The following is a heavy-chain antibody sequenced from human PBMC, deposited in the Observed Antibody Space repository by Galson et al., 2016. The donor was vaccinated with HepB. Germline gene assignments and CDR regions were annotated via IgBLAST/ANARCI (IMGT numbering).Heavy chain of an antibody. V-gene: IGHV3-33*08. CDR2: VWFDGYTK. CDR3: ARSGCYLPFDY. J-gene: IGHJ4*02. Sequence: SLRLSCAASGFTFSLYGMQWVRQAPGKGLEWVAVVWFDGYTKFYADSVKGRFSISRDNSKSTRFLQMNSLKTEDTAFYYCARSGCYLPFDYWGQGTLVTVSS. CDR1: GFTFSLYG. D-gene: IGHD1-26*01.